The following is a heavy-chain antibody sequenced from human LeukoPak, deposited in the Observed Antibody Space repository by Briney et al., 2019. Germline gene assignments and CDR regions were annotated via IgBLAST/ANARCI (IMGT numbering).Heavy chain of an antibody. D-gene: IGHD5-24*01. CDR2: IKQDGSEK. Sequence: PGGSLRLSCAASGFTFSSYWMSWVRQAPGKGLEWVANIKQDGSEKYDVDSVKGRFTISRDNAKNSLYLQMNSLRAEDTAVYYCARCGDGYNLNDAFDIWGQGTMVTVSS. CDR1: GFTFSSYW. J-gene: IGHJ3*02. V-gene: IGHV3-7*03. CDR3: ARCGDGYNLNDAFDI.